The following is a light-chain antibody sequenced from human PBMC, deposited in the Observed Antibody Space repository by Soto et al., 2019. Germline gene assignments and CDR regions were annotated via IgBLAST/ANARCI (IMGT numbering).Light chain of an antibody. Sequence: QSVLTQPASVSGSPGQSITISCTGTSSDVGGYNYVSWYQQHPGKAPKLIIYDVSHRPSGVSNRFSGSKSGNTASLTISGLQAEDEADYYCNSYTSSSTPYLFGTGTKVTVL. CDR2: DVS. V-gene: IGLV2-14*01. CDR3: NSYTSSSTPYL. J-gene: IGLJ1*01. CDR1: SSDVGGYNY.